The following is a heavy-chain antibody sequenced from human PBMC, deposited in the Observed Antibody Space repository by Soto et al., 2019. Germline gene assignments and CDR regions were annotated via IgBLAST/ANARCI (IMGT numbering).Heavy chain of an antibody. CDR1: GFTFTRYS. CDR3: ARDYYYDSTGYSPLDY. V-gene: IGHV3-21*01. Sequence: PGGSLRLSCAASGFTFTRYSMNWVRQAPGKGLEWVSSISISSSSIYYADSVKGRFTISGENAKNSVYLQMNSLRVEDTAVYYCARDYYYDSTGYSPLDYWGQGTLVTVSS. D-gene: IGHD3-22*01. J-gene: IGHJ4*02. CDR2: ISISSSSI.